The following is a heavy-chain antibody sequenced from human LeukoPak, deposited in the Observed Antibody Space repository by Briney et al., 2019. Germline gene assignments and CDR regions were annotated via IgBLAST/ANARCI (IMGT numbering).Heavy chain of an antibody. J-gene: IGHJ3*02. CDR3: ARLVDYDNSGDPDIFDI. V-gene: IGHV4-59*01. D-gene: IGHD3-22*01. Sequence: ASETLSLTCTVSGGSIRSYYWSWIRQPPGKGPEWIGSINYSGRTKYNPSLLSRVTISLDTSKNLFSLQMISVTAADTAGYYCARLVDYDNSGDPDIFDIRGQGTMVTVSS. CDR1: GGSIRSYY. CDR2: INYSGRT.